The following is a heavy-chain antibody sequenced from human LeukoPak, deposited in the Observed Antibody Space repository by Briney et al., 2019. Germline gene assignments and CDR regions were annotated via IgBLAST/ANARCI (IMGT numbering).Heavy chain of an antibody. CDR2: MNPKSGNT. D-gene: IGHD3-22*01. V-gene: IGHV1-8*02. J-gene: IGHJ4*02. Sequence: ASVKVSCKASGYTFINFDINWVRQASGQGPEWMGWMNPKSGNTGHAQQFQGRVTITWDTSITTTYMELSSLRSDDTAVYYCAREDSSGYYVFDYWGQGTLVTVSS. CDR1: GYTFINFD. CDR3: AREDSSGYYVFDY.